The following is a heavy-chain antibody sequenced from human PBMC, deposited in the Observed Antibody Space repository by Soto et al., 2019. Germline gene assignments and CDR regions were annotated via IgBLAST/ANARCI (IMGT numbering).Heavy chain of an antibody. J-gene: IGHJ5*02. CDR3: AREVGTTWFDP. Sequence: EVQLAESGGGLVQPGGSLRLSCAASGFSFSSYWMHWVRQAPGKGLVWVSRINTDGSSTSYADSVKGRFTFSRDNAKNTLYLQMNSLRAEDTAVYYCAREVGTTWFDPWGQGTLVTVSS. D-gene: IGHD1-1*01. CDR1: GFSFSSYW. CDR2: INTDGSST. V-gene: IGHV3-74*01.